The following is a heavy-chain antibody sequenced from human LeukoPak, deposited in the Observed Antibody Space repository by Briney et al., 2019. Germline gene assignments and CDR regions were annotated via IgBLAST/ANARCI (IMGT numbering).Heavy chain of an antibody. CDR3: ARCEQIGGYYFNLCYY. CDR2: INPNSGGT. CDR1: GYTFTGYY. V-gene: IGHV1-2*02. J-gene: IGHJ4*02. D-gene: IGHD2/OR15-2a*01. Sequence: ASVKVSCKASGYTFTGYYMHWVRQTPGQGLEWMGWINPNSGGTNYPQKFRGRVTMTRDTSISTAYMELSRLRCDDTAVYYCARCEQIGGYYFNLCYYWGQGTLVPVSS.